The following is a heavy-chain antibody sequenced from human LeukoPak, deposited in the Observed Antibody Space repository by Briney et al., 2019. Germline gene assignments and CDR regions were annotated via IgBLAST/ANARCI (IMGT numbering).Heavy chain of an antibody. CDR1: GFTFSNAG. D-gene: IGHD3-10*01. J-gene: IGHJ6*03. Sequence: GGSLRLSCTASGFTFSNAGMNWVRQAPGKGLEWVGRIKTKSEGGTTDYAAPAKGGFTISRDDSKNALFLQMDSLKSDDTAMYYCTTEFKELGSFFYFYYMDVWGTGTTVTISS. CDR2: IKTKSEGGTT. V-gene: IGHV3-15*01. CDR3: TTEFKELGSFFYFYYMDV.